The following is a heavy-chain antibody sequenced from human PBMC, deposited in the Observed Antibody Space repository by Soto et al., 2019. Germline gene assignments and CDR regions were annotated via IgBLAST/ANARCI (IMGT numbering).Heavy chain of an antibody. CDR2: INPSGGST. D-gene: IGHD3-22*01. Sequence: ASVKVSCKASGYTFTSYYMHWVRQAPGQGLEWMGIINPSGGSTSYAQKFQVRVTMTRDTSKSTVYMELSSLRSEDTAVYYCARTKITMIGGPDFGYWGQGTLVTVSS. J-gene: IGHJ4*02. V-gene: IGHV1-46*01. CDR3: ARTKITMIGGPDFGY. CDR1: GYTFTSYY.